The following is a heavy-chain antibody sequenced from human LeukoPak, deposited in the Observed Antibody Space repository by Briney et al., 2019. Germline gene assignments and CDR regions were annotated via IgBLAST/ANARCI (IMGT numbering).Heavy chain of an antibody. Sequence: ASVKVSFKASGYTFTDYYMHWVRQAPGQGLEWMGWINPNSGGTNYAQKFQGRVTMTEDTSTDTAYMELSSLRSEDTAVYYCAFGYYGSGSYYNPFDYWGQGTLVTVSS. CDR3: AFGYYGSGSYYNPFDY. V-gene: IGHV1-2*02. CDR2: INPNSGGT. D-gene: IGHD3-10*01. CDR1: GYTFTDYY. J-gene: IGHJ4*02.